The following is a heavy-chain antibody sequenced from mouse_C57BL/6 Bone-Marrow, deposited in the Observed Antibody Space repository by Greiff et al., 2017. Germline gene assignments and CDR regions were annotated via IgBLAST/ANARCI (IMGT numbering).Heavy chain of an antibody. V-gene: IGHV5-6*02. Sequence: EVKLMESGGDLVKPGGSLKLSCAASGFTFSSYGMSWVRQTPDKRLEWVATISSGGSYTYYPDSVKGRFTISRDNDKNTLYLQMSSLKSEDTAMYYCARREVRDWYFDVWGAGTTGTVSS. CDR3: ARREVRDWYFDV. CDR2: ISSGGSYT. J-gene: IGHJ1*01. CDR1: GFTFSSYG. D-gene: IGHD2-14*01.